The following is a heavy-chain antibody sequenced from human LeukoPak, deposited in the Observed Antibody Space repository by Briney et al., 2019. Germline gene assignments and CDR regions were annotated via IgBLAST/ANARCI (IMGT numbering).Heavy chain of an antibody. CDR3: AKDQQLVKGGGADY. CDR1: GFTFSSYA. Sequence: GGSLRLSWAASGFTFSSYAMRWVRQAPGGGVEWVSAISGSVGSTYYADSVKGRFTISRHNSDKLLYLKINSLRAEDTAVYYCAKDQQLVKGGGADYWGQGTLVTVSS. D-gene: IGHD6-13*01. CDR2: ISGSVGST. V-gene: IGHV3-23*01. J-gene: IGHJ4*02.